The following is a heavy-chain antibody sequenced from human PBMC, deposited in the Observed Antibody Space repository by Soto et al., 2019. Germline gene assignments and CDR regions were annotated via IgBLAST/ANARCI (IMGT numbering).Heavy chain of an antibody. CDR1: GGTFSSYA. D-gene: IGHD3-22*01. J-gene: IGHJ3*02. Sequence: ASVKVSCKASGGTFSSYAISWARQAPGQGLEWMGGIIPIFGTANYAQKFQGRVTITADESTSTAYMELSSLRSEDTAVYYCARWNPDYYDSSGTIDAFDIWGQGTMVTVSS. CDR2: IIPIFGTA. V-gene: IGHV1-69*13. CDR3: ARWNPDYYDSSGTIDAFDI.